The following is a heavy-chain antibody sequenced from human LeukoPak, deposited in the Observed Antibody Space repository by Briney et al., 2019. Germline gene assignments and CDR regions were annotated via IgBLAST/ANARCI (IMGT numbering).Heavy chain of an antibody. CDR2: IYHSGST. J-gene: IGHJ4*02. D-gene: IGHD3-3*01. Sequence: SETLSLTCAVSGYSISSGYYWGWIRQPPGKGLEWIGIIYHSGSTYYNPSLKSRVTISVDTSKNQFSLKLSTVTAADTAVYYCATHTDFWSGYYAYYFDYWGQGTLVTVSS. CDR3: ATHTDFWSGYYAYYFDY. V-gene: IGHV4-38-2*01. CDR1: GYSISSGYY.